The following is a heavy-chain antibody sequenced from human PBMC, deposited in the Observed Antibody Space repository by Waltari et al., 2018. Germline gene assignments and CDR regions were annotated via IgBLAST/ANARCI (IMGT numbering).Heavy chain of an antibody. Sequence: EVQLVESGGGLVKPGGSLRLSCAASGFTFSNAWMSWVRQAPGKGLEWVGRLKSKTDGGTTDYAAPVKGRFTISRDDSKNTLYLQMNSLKTEDTAVYYCTTDYYDSSGYSETSQKPLPYYFDYWGQGTLVTVSS. J-gene: IGHJ4*02. CDR3: TTDYYDSSGYSETSQKPLPYYFDY. V-gene: IGHV3-15*01. CDR1: GFTFSNAW. D-gene: IGHD3-22*01. CDR2: LKSKTDGGTT.